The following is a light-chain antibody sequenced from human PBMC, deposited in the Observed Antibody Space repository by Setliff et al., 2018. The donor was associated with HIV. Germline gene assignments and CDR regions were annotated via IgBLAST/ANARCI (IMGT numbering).Light chain of an antibody. J-gene: IGLJ1*01. CDR1: RSDVGGYDY. V-gene: IGLV2-14*03. Sequence: PASVSGSPGQSITISCTGTRSDVGGYDYVSWYQHHPGKAPKLIIYNVNKRPSGVSNRLSGSKSGNTASLTISGLQAEDEADYYCTSYTTSSSPYVFGTGTRSPS. CDR3: TSYTTSSSPYV. CDR2: NVN.